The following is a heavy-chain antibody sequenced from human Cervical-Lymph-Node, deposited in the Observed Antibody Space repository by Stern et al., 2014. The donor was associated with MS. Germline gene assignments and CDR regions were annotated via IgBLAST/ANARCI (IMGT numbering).Heavy chain of an antibody. CDR2: MYWDDIE. CDR1: GFSLSTPGAN. Sequence: ESGPSLVKPPQTLTLTCTFSGFSLSTPGANVGWIRQPPGKALDWLALMYWDDIERYNPSLKSRLTITKVTSKDQVVLTMTNVDPADTATYYCVYSAPYCRGAECYEGALDYWGQGIPVTVAS. J-gene: IGHJ4*02. V-gene: IGHV2-5*02. D-gene: IGHD2-21*01. CDR3: VYSAPYCRGAECYEGALDY.